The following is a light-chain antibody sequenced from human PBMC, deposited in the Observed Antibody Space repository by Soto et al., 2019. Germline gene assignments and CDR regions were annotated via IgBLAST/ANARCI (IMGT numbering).Light chain of an antibody. Sequence: DIQMTQSPSSVSASVGDRATITCQATQDITKSLNWYQQKPGKAPKLLIYIASNLERGVPSRFSGSGSGTHFSLTISSLQPEDFATYFCQQYDSVPYTFGQGTKVDIK. CDR3: QQYDSVPYT. CDR2: IAS. CDR1: QDITKS. J-gene: IGKJ2*01. V-gene: IGKV1-33*01.